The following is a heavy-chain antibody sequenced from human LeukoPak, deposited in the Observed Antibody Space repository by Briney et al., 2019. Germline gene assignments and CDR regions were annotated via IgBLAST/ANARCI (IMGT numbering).Heavy chain of an antibody. J-gene: IGHJ4*02. CDR1: GFTFSTYA. Sequence: GGSLRLSCAASGFTFSTYAMSWVRQAPGKGLEWVSSIFPSGGGAYYADSVKGRCTISRDNSKNTLYLQMNSLRAEDTAVYYCARDPNYYDSSGYYGLSFDYWGQGTLVSVSS. CDR3: ARDPNYYDSSGYYGLSFDY. V-gene: IGHV3-23*01. CDR2: IFPSGGGA. D-gene: IGHD3-22*01.